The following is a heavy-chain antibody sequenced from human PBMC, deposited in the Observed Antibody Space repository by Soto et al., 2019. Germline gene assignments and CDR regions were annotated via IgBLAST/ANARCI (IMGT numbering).Heavy chain of an antibody. J-gene: IGHJ2*01. CDR2: INQDGTET. V-gene: IGHV3-7*01. CDR3: GRVVVPAAIYLYFDL. D-gene: IGHD2-2*02. Sequence: PGGSLRLSCAASGFTLTSYWMTWVRQAPGKGLEWVANINQDGTETYYVDSVKGRFTISRDNAKNSLYLQSSSLRAEDTAVYYCGRVVVPAAIYLYFDLWGRGTLVTVSS. CDR1: GFTLTSYW.